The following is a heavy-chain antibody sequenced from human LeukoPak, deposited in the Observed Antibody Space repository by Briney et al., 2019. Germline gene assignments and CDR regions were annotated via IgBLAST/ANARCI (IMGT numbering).Heavy chain of an antibody. CDR3: SKGDYCSGGSCYRNAFDI. D-gene: IGHD2-15*01. CDR1: GFTFSSYG. V-gene: IGHV3-30*18. J-gene: IGHJ3*02. CDR2: ISYDGSNK. Sequence: GRSLRLSCAASGFTFSSYGMHWVRQAPGKGLEWVAVISYDGSNKYYADSVKGRFTISRDNSKNTLYLQMNSLRAEATAVCYCSKGDYCSGGSCYRNAFDIWGQGTMVTVSS.